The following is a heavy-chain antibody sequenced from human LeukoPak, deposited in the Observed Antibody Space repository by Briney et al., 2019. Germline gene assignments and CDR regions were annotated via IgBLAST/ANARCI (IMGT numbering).Heavy chain of an antibody. V-gene: IGHV1-2*02. CDR2: VTPNSGDT. J-gene: IGHJ4*02. D-gene: IGHD5-12*01. Sequence: ASVKVSCKASAYTFIGYYMHRVRQALGQGNESMGLVTPNSGDTNYAQNFQGRVTMTRDTSISTAYMELSRLRSDDTAVYYCATAVYSGYDLDFDYWGQGTLVNVSS. CDR1: AYTFIGYY. CDR3: ATAVYSGYDLDFDY.